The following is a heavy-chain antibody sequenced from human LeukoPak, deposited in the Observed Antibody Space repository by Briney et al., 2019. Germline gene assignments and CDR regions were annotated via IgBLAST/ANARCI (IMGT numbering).Heavy chain of an antibody. J-gene: IGHJ4*02. V-gene: IGHV4-59*01. D-gene: IGHD5-12*01. CDR1: GGSISSSY. CDR2: IYYTGST. Sequence: SETLSLTCTVSGGSISSSYLSWIRQPPGKGLEWIGYIYYTGSTNYNPSLKSRVTISADTSKNQFSLKLSSVTAADTAVYYCAGGLRLEYLYDYWGQGTLVTVAS. CDR3: AGGLRLEYLYDY.